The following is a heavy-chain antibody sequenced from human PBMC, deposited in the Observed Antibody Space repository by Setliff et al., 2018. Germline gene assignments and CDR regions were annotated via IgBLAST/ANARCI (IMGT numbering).Heavy chain of an antibody. J-gene: IGHJ4*02. D-gene: IGHD3-10*01. CDR1: GYTFTKNA. V-gene: IGHV1-3*01. Sequence: ASVKVSCKASGYTFTKNAIHWVRQAPGQGLEWMGWMNAGNGNTEYSQKFKGRVTLSRDTSANIAYIELRSLTSEDTAVYYCARGRAHYYFSGSFMDYWGQGTLVTVSS. CDR2: MNAGNGNT. CDR3: ARGRAHYYFSGSFMDY.